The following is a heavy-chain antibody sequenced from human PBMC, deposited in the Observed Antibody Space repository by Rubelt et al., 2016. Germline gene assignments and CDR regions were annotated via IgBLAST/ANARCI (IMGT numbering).Heavy chain of an antibody. CDR1: GGSFSGYY. V-gene: IGHV4-34*01. CDR2: INHSGST. J-gene: IGHJ4*02. CDR3: ARDLTYNLPAY. Sequence: QVQLQQWGAGLLKPSETLSLTCAVYGGSFSGYYWSWIRQPPGKGLEWIGEINHSGSTNYNPSLKSRVTISVDTSKNQFSLKLSSVTAADTAVYYCARDLTYNLPAYWGQGTLVTVSS. D-gene: IGHD5-24*01.